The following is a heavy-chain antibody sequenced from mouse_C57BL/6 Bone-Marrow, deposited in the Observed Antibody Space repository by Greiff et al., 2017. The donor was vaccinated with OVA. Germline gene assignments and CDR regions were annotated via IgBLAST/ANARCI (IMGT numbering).Heavy chain of an antibody. Sequence: EVKLMESGGDLVKPGGSLKLSCAASGFTFSSYGMSWVRQTPDKRLEWVATISSGGSYTYYPDSVKGRFTISRDNAKNTLYLQMSSLKSEDTAMYYCARLLRHFDYWGQGTTLTVSS. CDR3: ARLLRHFDY. V-gene: IGHV5-6*01. D-gene: IGHD1-2*01. J-gene: IGHJ2*01. CDR1: GFTFSSYG. CDR2: ISSGGSYT.